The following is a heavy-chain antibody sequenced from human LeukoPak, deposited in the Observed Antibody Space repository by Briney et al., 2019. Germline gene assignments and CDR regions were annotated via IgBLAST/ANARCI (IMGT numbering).Heavy chain of an antibody. Sequence: PGGSLRLSCAASGFSFSDHYMDWVRQAPGKGLEWVARIRNKANSYSTEYAASVKGRFTISRDNSKNSLYLQMNSLKTEDTAVYYCAVSLGAELRNFDYWGQGTLVTVSS. CDR1: GFSFSDHY. CDR3: AVSLGAELRNFDY. CDR2: IRNKANSYST. D-gene: IGHD1-26*01. J-gene: IGHJ4*02. V-gene: IGHV3-72*01.